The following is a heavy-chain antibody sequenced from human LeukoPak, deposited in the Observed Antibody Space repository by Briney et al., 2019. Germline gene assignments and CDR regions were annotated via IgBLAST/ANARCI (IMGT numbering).Heavy chain of an antibody. CDR1: GGPISSSSYY. CDR3: ARQGAGEVVVVPAAMLNFDY. Sequence: SETLSLTCTVSGGPISSSSYYWGWIRQPPGKGLEWIGSIYYSGSTYYNPSLKSRVTISVDTSKNQFSLKLSSVTAADTAVYYCARQGAGEVVVVPAAMLNFDYWGQGTLVTVSS. CDR2: IYYSGST. V-gene: IGHV4-39*01. D-gene: IGHD2-2*01. J-gene: IGHJ4*02.